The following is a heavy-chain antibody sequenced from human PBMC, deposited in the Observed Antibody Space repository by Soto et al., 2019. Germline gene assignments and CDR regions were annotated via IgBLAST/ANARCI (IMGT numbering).Heavy chain of an antibody. V-gene: IGHV4-30-4*01. J-gene: IGHJ4*02. Sequence: SETLSLTCTVSGGSISSGDYYWSWIRQPPGKGLEWIGYIYYSGSTYYNPSLKSRVTISVDTSKNQFSLKLSSVTAADTAVYYCPRPSLYYYDSSPTRRPFDYWGQVTLVTVSS. D-gene: IGHD3-22*01. CDR1: GGSISSGDYY. CDR2: IYYSGST. CDR3: PRPSLYYYDSSPTRRPFDY.